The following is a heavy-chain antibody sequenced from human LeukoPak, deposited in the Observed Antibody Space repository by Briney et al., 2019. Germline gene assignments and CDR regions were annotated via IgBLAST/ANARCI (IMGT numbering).Heavy chain of an antibody. Sequence: ASVKVSCKASGGTFSSYAISWVRQAPGQGLEWMGRIIPILGIANYAQKFQGRVTITADKSTSTAYMELSSLRSEDTAVYYCARELLAYYYDSSGQYWGQGTLVTVFS. CDR2: IIPILGIA. D-gene: IGHD3-22*01. CDR3: ARELLAYYYDSSGQY. J-gene: IGHJ4*02. V-gene: IGHV1-69*04. CDR1: GGTFSSYA.